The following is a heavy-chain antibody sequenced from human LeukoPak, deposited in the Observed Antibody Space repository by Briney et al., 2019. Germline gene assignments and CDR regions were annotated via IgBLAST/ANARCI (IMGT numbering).Heavy chain of an antibody. CDR2: IYSSGST. J-gene: IGHJ4*02. CDR1: GGSISSYY. V-gene: IGHV4-4*09. D-gene: IGHD3-10*01. Sequence: NPSETLSLTCTVSGGSISSYYWSWIRQPPGQGLEWIGFIYSSGSTTYNPSLKSRVAISVDTSKNQFSLRLSSVTAADTAVYYCARLFPYYGSGSYQDWGQGTLVTVSS. CDR3: ARLFPYYGSGSYQD.